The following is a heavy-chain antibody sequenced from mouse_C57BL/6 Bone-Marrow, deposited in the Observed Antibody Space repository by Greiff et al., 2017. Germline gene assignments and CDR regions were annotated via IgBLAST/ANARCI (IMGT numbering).Heavy chain of an antibody. V-gene: IGHV1-15*01. CDR2: IDPETGGT. Sequence: QVQLQQSGAELVRPGASVTLSCKASGYTFTDYEMHWVKQTPVHGLEWIGAIDPETGGTAYNQKFKGKAILTADKSSSTAYMELRSLTSEDSAVYYCTRPGSSFYYFDYWCRGTTLTVTA. CDR3: TRPGSSFYYFDY. J-gene: IGHJ2*01. CDR1: GYTFTDYE. D-gene: IGHD1-1*01.